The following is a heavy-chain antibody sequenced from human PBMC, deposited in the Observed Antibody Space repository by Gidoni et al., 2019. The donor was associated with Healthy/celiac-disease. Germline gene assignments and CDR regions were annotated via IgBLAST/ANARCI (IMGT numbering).Heavy chain of an antibody. Sequence: EVQLLESGGGLVQPGGSLSLSCAASAFTFSSYAMSWVRQAPGKGLEWVSAISGSGGSTYYADSVKGRFTISRDNSKNTLYLQMNSLRAEDTAVYYCAKAEYDSSGYPYDYWGQGTLVTVSS. D-gene: IGHD3-22*01. V-gene: IGHV3-23*01. J-gene: IGHJ4*02. CDR3: AKAEYDSSGYPYDY. CDR2: ISGSGGST. CDR1: AFTFSSYA.